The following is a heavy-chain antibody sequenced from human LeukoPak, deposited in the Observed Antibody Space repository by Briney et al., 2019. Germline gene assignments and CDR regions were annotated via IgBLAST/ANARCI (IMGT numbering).Heavy chain of an antibody. Sequence: GGSLRLSCAASGFTFSSYGMHWVRQAPGKGLEWVAVISYDGSNKYYADSVKGRFTISRDNSKNTLYLQMNSLRAEDTAVYYCAKAEYQLLYDAWFDPWGQGTLVTVSS. CDR1: GFTFSSYG. D-gene: IGHD2-2*02. V-gene: IGHV3-30*18. J-gene: IGHJ5*02. CDR3: AKAEYQLLYDAWFDP. CDR2: ISYDGSNK.